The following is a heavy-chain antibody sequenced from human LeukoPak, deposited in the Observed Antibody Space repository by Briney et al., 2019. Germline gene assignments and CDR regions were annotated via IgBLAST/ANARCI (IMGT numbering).Heavy chain of an antibody. CDR1: GYTFTGYY. V-gene: IGHV1-2*02. CDR3: ARGETFWIGYNNIGTIP. D-gene: IGHD3-3*01. J-gene: IGHJ5*02. CDR2: INPNSGGT. Sequence: GASVKVSFKASGYTFTGYYIHWVRQAPGLGLEWMGWINPNSGGTNYAQKFQGRVTMTSDASITTAYGDLSRLRSDDTAVYYCARGETFWIGYNNIGTIPSGQGTLVTVYS.